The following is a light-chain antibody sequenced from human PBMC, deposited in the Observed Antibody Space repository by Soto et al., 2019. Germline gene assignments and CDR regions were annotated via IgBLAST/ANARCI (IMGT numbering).Light chain of an antibody. Sequence: QSVLTQPASVSGSPGQSITISCTGTSSDVGSYNLVSWYQQHPGKAPKLMIYEGSKRPSGVSNRFSGSKSGNTASLTISGLQAEDEADYFCSSYIRNTSLVIFGGGTKLTVL. J-gene: IGLJ2*01. CDR1: SSDVGSYNL. V-gene: IGLV2-14*02. CDR2: EGS. CDR3: SSYIRNTSLVI.